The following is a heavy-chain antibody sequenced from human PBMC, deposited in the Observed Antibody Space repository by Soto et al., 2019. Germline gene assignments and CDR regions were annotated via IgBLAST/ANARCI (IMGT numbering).Heavy chain of an antibody. CDR3: YYGSVAGDS. CDR1: GLTLSDYY. J-gene: IGHJ5*01. CDR2: ISTKSGYT. D-gene: IGHD4-17*01. V-gene: IGHV3-11*06. Sequence: QVQLAESGGGLVKPGGSLRLSCAASGLTLSDYYMSWIRQAPGKGLEWISYISTKSGYTKYADSVKGRFTTSRDNTNGVLYLQMDSLRAEDTAVYYCYYGSVAGDSWGRGTMVTVSS.